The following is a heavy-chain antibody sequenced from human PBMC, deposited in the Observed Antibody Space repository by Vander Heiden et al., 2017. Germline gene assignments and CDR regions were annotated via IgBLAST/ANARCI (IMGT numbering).Heavy chain of an antibody. J-gene: IGHJ5*02. CDR1: GGSISSCSLY. Sequence: QLQLQESGPGLVLSSATLSLTCSGAGGSISSCSLYWGWIRQPPGTGLEWRGSIYYSGRTDYNPTLKSRLTISVNTSKNQNSVKHSALTAADTAVYYCAIHPDGDNSYNWFNPWGQGTVFTVFS. D-gene: IGHD4-17*01. V-gene: IGHV4-39*01. CDR2: IYYSGRT. CDR3: AIHPDGDNSYNWFNP.